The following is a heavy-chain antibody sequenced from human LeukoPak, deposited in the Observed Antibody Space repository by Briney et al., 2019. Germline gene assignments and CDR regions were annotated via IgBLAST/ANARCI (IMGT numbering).Heavy chain of an antibody. J-gene: IGHJ5*02. Sequence: SETLSLTCTVSGGSISSSSYYWGWIRQPPGKGLEWIGSIYYSGSTYYNPSLKSRVTISVDTSKNQFSLKLSSVTAADTAAYYCARGVITMVRGVMVWFDPWGQGTLVTVSS. CDR1: GGSISSSSYY. D-gene: IGHD3-10*01. V-gene: IGHV4-39*01. CDR2: IYYSGST. CDR3: ARGVITMVRGVMVWFDP.